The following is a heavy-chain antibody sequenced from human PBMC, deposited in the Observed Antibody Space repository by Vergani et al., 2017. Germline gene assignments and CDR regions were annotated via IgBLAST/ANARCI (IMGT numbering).Heavy chain of an antibody. CDR2: ILYDGNKK. CDR1: GFPFSDYG. J-gene: IGHJ6*03. Sequence: QVQLVESGGGEVQPGRSLRLSCSAAGFPFSDYGVHWVRQAPGKGLEWVSVILYDGNKKNYADSVKGRFTISRDNSKNTLYLEMKALRAEDTAVYYCARDLLTRVPTLDYYYMGVWGKGTTVTVSS. CDR3: ARDLLTRVPTLDYYYMGV. V-gene: IGHV3-30*03. D-gene: IGHD2-2*01.